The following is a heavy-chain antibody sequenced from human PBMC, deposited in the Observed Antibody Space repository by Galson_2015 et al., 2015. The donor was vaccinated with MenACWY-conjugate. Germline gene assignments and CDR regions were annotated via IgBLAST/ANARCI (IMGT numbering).Heavy chain of an antibody. V-gene: IGHV3-30*04. D-gene: IGHD4-17*01. CDR1: GFTFSSYA. J-gene: IGHJ4*02. Sequence: SLRLSCAASGFTFSSYAIHWVRQAPGKGLEWVAVISYDGSNKYYADSVKGRFTISRDNSKNTLYLQMNSLRAEDTAVYYCARDPHGPHHPPLGFGYWGQGTLVTVSS. CDR2: ISYDGSNK. CDR3: ARDPHGPHHPPLGFGY.